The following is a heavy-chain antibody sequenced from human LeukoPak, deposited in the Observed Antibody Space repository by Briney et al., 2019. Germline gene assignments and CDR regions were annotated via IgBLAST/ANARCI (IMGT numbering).Heavy chain of an antibody. J-gene: IGHJ4*02. D-gene: IGHD2-2*01. Sequence: SGGSLRLSCAASGFTFSSYAMSWVRQAPGKGLEWASAITGGGDTTYYAHPVKGRFTISRDNSKNTVYLQMNSLRAEDTAVYYCANRRCTSSSCYLEYWGQGILVAVSS. CDR2: ITGGGDTT. V-gene: IGHV3-23*01. CDR3: ANRRCTSSSCYLEY. CDR1: GFTFSSYA.